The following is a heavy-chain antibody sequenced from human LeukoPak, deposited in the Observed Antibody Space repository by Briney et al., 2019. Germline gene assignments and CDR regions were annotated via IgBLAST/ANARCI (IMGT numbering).Heavy chain of an antibody. V-gene: IGHV1-46*01. D-gene: IGHD6-19*01. CDR2: INPGGGST. Sequence: GASVKVSCKASGYTFTSYYMHWVRQAPGQGLEWMGIINPGGGSTSYAQKFQGRVTMTRDTSTSTVYMELSSLRSEDTAVYYCARARAVAIQSIYYMDVWGKGTTVTVSS. CDR1: GYTFTSYY. J-gene: IGHJ6*03. CDR3: ARARAVAIQSIYYMDV.